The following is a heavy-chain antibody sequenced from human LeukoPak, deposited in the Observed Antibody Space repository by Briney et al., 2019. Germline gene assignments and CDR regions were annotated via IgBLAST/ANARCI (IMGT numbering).Heavy chain of an antibody. CDR1: GGSFSGYY. CDR2: INHSGST. Sequence: PPETLSLTCAVHGGSFSGYYWSWIRQPPGKGLEWIGEINHSGSTNYNPPLKSRVTISVDTSKNQFSLKLSSVTAADTAVYYCARATTRDGYRSNFDYWGQGTLVTVSS. D-gene: IGHD5-24*01. CDR3: ARATTRDGYRSNFDY. V-gene: IGHV4-34*01. J-gene: IGHJ4*02.